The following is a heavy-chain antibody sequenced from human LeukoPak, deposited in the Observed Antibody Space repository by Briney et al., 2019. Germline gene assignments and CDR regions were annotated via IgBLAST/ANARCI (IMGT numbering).Heavy chain of an antibody. J-gene: IGHJ4*02. CDR3: ASFMVRGVPFDY. CDR2: IHTSGST. D-gene: IGHD3-10*01. V-gene: IGHV4-4*07. CDR1: GGSISSYY. Sequence: PSETLSLTCTVSGGSISSYYWSWIRQPAGKGLEWIGRIHTSGSTNYNPSLKSRVTMSVDTSKNQFSLKLSSVTTADTAVYYCASFMVRGVPFDYWGQGTLVTVSS.